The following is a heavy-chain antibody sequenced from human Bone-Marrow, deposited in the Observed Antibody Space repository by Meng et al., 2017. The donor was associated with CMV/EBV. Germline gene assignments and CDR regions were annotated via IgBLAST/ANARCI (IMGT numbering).Heavy chain of an antibody. Sequence: ASVKVSCKASGGTFSSYAISWVRQAPGQGLEWMGWINPNSGGTNYAQKFQGRVTMTRDTSISTAYMELSRLRSDDTAVYYCARPIPAAIYYYGMDVWGQGTTVTVSS. D-gene: IGHD2-2*02. CDR3: ARPIPAAIYYYGMDV. CDR1: GGTFSSYA. CDR2: INPNSGGT. V-gene: IGHV1-2*02. J-gene: IGHJ6*02.